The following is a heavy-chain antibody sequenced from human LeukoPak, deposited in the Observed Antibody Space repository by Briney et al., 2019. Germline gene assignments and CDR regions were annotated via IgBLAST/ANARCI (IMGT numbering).Heavy chain of an antibody. Sequence: SETLSLTCTVSGGSISSSGYYWGWIRQPPGKGLEWIGYIYYSGSTYYNPSLKSRVTISVDTSKNQFSLKLSSVTAADTAVYYCARGREDGYNLYYFDYWGQGTLVTVSS. CDR1: GGSISSSGYY. J-gene: IGHJ4*02. V-gene: IGHV4-30-4*08. CDR3: ARGREDGYNLYYFDY. D-gene: IGHD5-24*01. CDR2: IYYSGST.